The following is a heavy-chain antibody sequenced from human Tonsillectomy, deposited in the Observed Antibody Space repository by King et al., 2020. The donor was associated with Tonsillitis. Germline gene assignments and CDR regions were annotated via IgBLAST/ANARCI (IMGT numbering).Heavy chain of an antibody. CDR1: GFTFSNYA. D-gene: IGHD4-17*01. V-gene: IGHV3-30-3*01. J-gene: IGHJ6*02. CDR2: ISYDGSNK. CDR3: ARRGGALDYYFYGMDV. Sequence: QLVQSGGGVVQPGRSLRLSCAASGFTFSNYAMHWVRQAPGKGLEWVTDISYDGSNKYYADSVKGRFTISRDNSKNTLYLQMNSLRAEDTAVYYCARRGGALDYYFYGMDVWGQGTTVTVSS.